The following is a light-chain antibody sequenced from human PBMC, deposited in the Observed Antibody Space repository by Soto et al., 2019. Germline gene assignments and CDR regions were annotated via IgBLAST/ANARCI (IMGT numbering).Light chain of an antibody. Sequence: QSVLTQPASVSGSPGQSLTISCTGTSSDVGRYNLVTWYQHYPGKAPELMIYDVSKRPSGVVNRFSGSKSGNTASLTISGLQAEDEADYYCCTYAGSNTYVFGTGTKVTVL. J-gene: IGLJ1*01. CDR3: CTYAGSNTYV. CDR2: DVS. V-gene: IGLV2-23*02. CDR1: SSDVGRYNL.